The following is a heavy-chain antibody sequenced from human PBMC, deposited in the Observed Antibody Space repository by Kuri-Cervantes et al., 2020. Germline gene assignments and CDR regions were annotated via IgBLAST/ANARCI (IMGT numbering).Heavy chain of an antibody. Sequence: GGSLRLSCAASGFTFSSCGMHWVRQAPGKGLEWVAVIWYDGSNKYYADSVKGRFTISRDNSKNTLYLQMNSLRAEDTAVYYCARDSDIVVVPAANHDAFDIWGQGTMVTVSS. CDR1: GFTFSSCG. D-gene: IGHD2-2*01. V-gene: IGHV3-33*01. CDR2: IWYDGSNK. CDR3: ARDSDIVVVPAANHDAFDI. J-gene: IGHJ3*02.